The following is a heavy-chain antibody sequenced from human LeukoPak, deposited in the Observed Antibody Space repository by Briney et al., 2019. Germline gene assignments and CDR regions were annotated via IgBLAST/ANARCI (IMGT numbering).Heavy chain of an antibody. CDR3: ARALYSNYEGCFDY. CDR2: IYYSETT. J-gene: IGHJ4*02. V-gene: IGHV4-59*01. Sequence: PSETLSLTCTVSGGSIGNYYWSWIRQPPGKGLEWIGYIYYSETTNYNPSLKSRVTISVDTSKNQFSLKLSSVTAADTAVHYCARALYSNYEGCFDYWGQGTLVTVSS. D-gene: IGHD4-11*01. CDR1: GGSIGNYY.